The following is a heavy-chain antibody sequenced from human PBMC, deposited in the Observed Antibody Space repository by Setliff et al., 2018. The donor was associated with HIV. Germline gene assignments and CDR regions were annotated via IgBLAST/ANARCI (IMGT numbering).Heavy chain of an antibody. CDR2: IYYNGNT. CDR1: GGSITGYY. CDR3: AREIYGGNSRPCDY. J-gene: IGHJ4*02. V-gene: IGHV4-59*01. Sequence: LTCTVSGGSITGYYWNWIRQPPGKGLEWIGHIYYNGNTNYNPSLKSRGTISVDTSKNQFSLKLTSVTAADTAVYYCAREIYGGNSRPCDYWGQGTLVTVSS. D-gene: IGHD4-17*01.